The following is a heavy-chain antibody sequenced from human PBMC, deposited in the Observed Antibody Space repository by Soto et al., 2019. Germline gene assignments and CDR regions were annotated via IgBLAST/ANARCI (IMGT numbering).Heavy chain of an antibody. CDR2: INPSGGST. Sequence: ASVKVSCKASGYTFTSYYMHWVRQAPGQGLEWMGIINPSGGSTSYAQKFQGRVTMTRDTSTSTVYMELSSLRSEDTAVYYCARAVSIVVVSAWFDPWGQGTLVTVSS. CDR3: ARAVSIVVVSAWFDP. V-gene: IGHV1-46*03. CDR1: GYTFTSYY. D-gene: IGHD2-15*01. J-gene: IGHJ5*02.